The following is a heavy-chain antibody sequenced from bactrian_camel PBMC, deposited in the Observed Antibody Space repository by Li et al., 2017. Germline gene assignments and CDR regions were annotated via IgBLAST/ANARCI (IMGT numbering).Heavy chain of an antibody. CDR2: IYTGT. D-gene: IGHD3*01. V-gene: IGHV3-2*01. CDR3: VAFSYNDMNY. CDR1: GLTFRDYY. J-gene: IGHJ4*01. Sequence: QQVESGGGLVQPGGSLILSCAVSGLTFRDYYMTWVRQAPGKGLETVSSIYTGTYYADSVKSRFTTSKDNAKNMLYLHMTRAEPEDTAEYYCVAFSYNDMNYWGQGTQVTVS.